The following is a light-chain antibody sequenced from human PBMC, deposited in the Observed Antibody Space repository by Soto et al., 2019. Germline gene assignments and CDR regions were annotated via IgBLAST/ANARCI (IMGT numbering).Light chain of an antibody. CDR3: TSYRTGNTVV. V-gene: IGLV2-14*01. J-gene: IGLJ3*02. CDR1: SSDVGGYNY. CDR2: EVS. Sequence: QSVLTQPASVSGSPGQSITISCTGTSSDVGGYNYVSWYQQVPGKAPKLMIYEVSDRPSGVSNRFSGSKSGTTASLTISGLQPEDEADYYCTSYRTGNTVVFGGGTKLTVL.